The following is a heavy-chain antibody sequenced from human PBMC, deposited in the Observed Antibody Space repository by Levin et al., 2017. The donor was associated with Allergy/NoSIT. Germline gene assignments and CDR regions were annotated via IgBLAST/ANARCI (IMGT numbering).Heavy chain of an antibody. J-gene: IGHJ2*01. CDR1: GGSISSYY. Sequence: SETLSLTCAVSGGSISSYYWSWIRQPPGKGLEWIGYIYNSGSSYYNPSLKSRVTISVDTSKNQFSLKLSSVTAADTAVYYCARGILLWKQWYFDLWGRGTLVTVSS. V-gene: IGHV4-59*01. CDR2: IYNSGSS. CDR3: ARGILLWKQWYFDL. D-gene: IGHD3-10*01.